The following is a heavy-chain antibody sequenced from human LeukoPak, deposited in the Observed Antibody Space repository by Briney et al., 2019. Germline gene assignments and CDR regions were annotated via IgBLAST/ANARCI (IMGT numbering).Heavy chain of an antibody. CDR3: ARHETSSSWTSSFDY. CDR1: GGSITSYY. J-gene: IGHJ4*02. CDR2: IYDTGST. D-gene: IGHD6-13*01. V-gene: IGHV4-59*08. Sequence: KPSETLSLTCTVSGGSITSYYWSWIRQPPGKGLEWIGYIYDTGSTNYSPSLKSRVTISVDTSKNQFSLKLTSVTAADTAVYYCARHETSSSWTSSFDYWGQGTLVTVSS.